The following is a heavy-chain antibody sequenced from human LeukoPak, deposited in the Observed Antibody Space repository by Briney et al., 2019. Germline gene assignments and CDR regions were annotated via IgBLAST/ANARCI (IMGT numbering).Heavy chain of an antibody. V-gene: IGHV3-23*01. J-gene: IGHJ4*02. D-gene: IGHD7-27*01. CDR1: GFTFSIFW. CDR3: AKDGGLWVSAHWGDS. CDR2: ICANDGNT. Sequence: GGSLRLSCAASGFTFSIFWMNWVRQAPGKGLEWVSVICANDGNTYYADAVKGRFTVSRDNSKNTLFLQMNSLRAEDTAVYYCAKDGGLWVSAHWGDSWGRGTLVTVSS.